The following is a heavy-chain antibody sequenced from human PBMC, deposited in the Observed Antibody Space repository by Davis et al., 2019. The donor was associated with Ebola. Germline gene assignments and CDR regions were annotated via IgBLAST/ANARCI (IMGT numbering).Heavy chain of an antibody. D-gene: IGHD5-24*01. J-gene: IGHJ6*04. CDR2: IYPGDSDT. CDR1: GYTFTSYW. CDR3: ARHAVMATILEFPDYYYGMDV. Sequence: GESLKISCKGSGYTFTSYWIGWVRQMSGKGLEWMGIIYPGDSDTRYSPSFQGQVTISADKSISTAYLQWSSLKASDTAMYYCARHAVMATILEFPDYYYGMDVWGKGTTVTVSS. V-gene: IGHV5-51*01.